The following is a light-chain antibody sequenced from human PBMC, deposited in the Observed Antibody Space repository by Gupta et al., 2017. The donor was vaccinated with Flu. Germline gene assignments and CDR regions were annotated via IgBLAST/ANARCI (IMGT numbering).Light chain of an antibody. Sequence: SYELTQPPSVSVAPGQTATITCGGNNLGRKSVHWYQQRPGQAPVLVVIEDSDRPSGIPKRFSGANFGTTATLTVSRLEAGDEADYYCTVWDSDRDHVVFGGGTRLTVL. CDR1: NLGRKS. J-gene: IGLJ3*02. V-gene: IGLV3-21*02. CDR3: TVWDSDRDHVV. CDR2: EDS.